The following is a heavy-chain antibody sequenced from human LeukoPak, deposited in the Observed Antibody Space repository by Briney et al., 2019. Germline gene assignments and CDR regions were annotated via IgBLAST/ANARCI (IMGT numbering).Heavy chain of an antibody. CDR1: GGSFSGYY. V-gene: IGHV4-34*01. D-gene: IGHD5-24*01. CDR2: INHSGST. CDR3: ASHRRDGYNF. J-gene: IGHJ4*02. Sequence: SETLSLTCAVYGGSFSGYYWSWIRQPPGKGLEWIGGINHSGSTNYNPSLKSRVTISVDTSKNQFSLKLSSVTAADTAVYYCASHRRDGYNFWGQGTLVTVSS.